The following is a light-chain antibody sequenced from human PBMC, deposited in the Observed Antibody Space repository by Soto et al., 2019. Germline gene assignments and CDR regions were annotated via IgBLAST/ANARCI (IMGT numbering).Light chain of an antibody. CDR1: QSVSSSY. CDR2: GAS. J-gene: IGKJ1*01. Sequence: EIVLTQSPGTLSLSPGERATLSCSASQSVSSSYLAWYQQKPGQAPRLLIDGASSRATGIPDRFSGSGSGTDFTLTISRLEPEDFAVYYWQQYGSSRKLGQRPKVEIK. CDR3: QQYGSSRK. V-gene: IGKV3-20*01.